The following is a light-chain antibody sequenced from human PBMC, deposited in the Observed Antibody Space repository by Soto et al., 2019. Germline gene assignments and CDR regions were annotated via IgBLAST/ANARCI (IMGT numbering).Light chain of an antibody. CDR2: DAS. J-gene: IGKJ1*01. CDR1: QSISSW. CDR3: QQYNKWTSRT. V-gene: IGKV1-5*01. Sequence: DIQMTQSPSTLSASVGDRVTITCRASQSISSWLAWYQQKPGKAPKFLIYDASALESGVPSRFSGSGSGTAFTLTISSLQSEDFAVYYCQQYNKWTSRTFGQGTKVDIK.